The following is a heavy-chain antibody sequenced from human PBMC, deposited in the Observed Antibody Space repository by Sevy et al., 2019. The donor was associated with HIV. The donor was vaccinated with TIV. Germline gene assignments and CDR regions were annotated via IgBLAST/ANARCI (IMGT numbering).Heavy chain of an antibody. CDR1: GFTFSTHS. Sequence: GGSLRLSCAVSGFTFSTHSMTWVRQAPGKGLEWVSSISGSSAYIHYADSLKGRFTISRDNAKNSVFLQMNSLRAEDTAVYYCARQYYYDTSGYYAGPMDVWGQRTTVTVSS. D-gene: IGHD3-22*01. V-gene: IGHV3-21*01. J-gene: IGHJ6*02. CDR3: ARQYYYDTSGYYAGPMDV. CDR2: ISGSSAYI.